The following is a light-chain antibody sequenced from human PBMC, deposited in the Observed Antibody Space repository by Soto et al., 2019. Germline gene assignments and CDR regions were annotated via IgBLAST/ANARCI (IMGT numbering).Light chain of an antibody. J-gene: IGKJ2*01. V-gene: IGKV3-15*01. CDR2: GAS. Sequence: EIVLTQSPATLSLSPGERVTLSCRASQSVSSYLAWYQQKPGQAPRLLIYGASTRATGVPARFSGSGSGTEFTLTISSLQSEDFAVYYCHQYGSSPYTFGQGTKVDIK. CDR1: QSVSSY. CDR3: HQYGSSPYT.